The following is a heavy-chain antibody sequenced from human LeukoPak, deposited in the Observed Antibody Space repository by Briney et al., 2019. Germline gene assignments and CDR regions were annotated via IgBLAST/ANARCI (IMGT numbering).Heavy chain of an antibody. CDR2: IKQDGSEK. J-gene: IGHJ4*02. CDR1: GFTFSSHW. V-gene: IGHV3-7*03. Sequence: GGSLRLSCAASGFTFSSHWMSWVRQAPGKGLEWVANIKQDGSEKYYVDSVKGRFTISRDNAKNSLYLQMNSLRAEDTAVYYCASHPSSAVDYWGQGTLVTVSS. D-gene: IGHD6-6*01. CDR3: ASHPSSAVDY.